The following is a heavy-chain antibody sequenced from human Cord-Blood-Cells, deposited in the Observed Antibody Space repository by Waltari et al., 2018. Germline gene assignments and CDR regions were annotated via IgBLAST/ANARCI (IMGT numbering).Heavy chain of an antibody. CDR2: IYYSGST. V-gene: IGHV4-39*01. CDR3: ARGNVLRFLEWLLPLDY. J-gene: IGHJ4*02. Sequence: QLQLQESGPGLVKPSETLSLTCTVSGGSISSSSYYWGWIRQPPGKGLEFIGSIYYSGSTYYNPSLKSRVTISVDTSKNQFSLKLSSVTAADTAVYYCARGNVLRFLEWLLPLDYWGQGTLVTVSS. D-gene: IGHD3-3*01. CDR1: GGSISSSSYY.